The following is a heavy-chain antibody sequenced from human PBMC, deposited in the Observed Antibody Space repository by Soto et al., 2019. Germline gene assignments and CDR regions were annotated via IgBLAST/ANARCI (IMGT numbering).Heavy chain of an antibody. CDR2: INPSGGST. V-gene: IGHV1-46*01. CDR1: GYTFTSYY. D-gene: IGHD4-17*01. CDR3: ATHGYGDYSFDY. Sequence: ASVKVSCKASGYTFTSYYMHWVRQAPGQGLEWMGIINPSGGSTSYAQKFQGRVTMTRDTSTSTVYMELSSLRSEDTAVYYCATHGYGDYSFDYWGKGPLVTVSS. J-gene: IGHJ4*02.